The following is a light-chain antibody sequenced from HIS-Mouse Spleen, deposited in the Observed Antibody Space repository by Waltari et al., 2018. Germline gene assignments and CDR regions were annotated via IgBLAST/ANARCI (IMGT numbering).Light chain of an antibody. Sequence: QSVLTQPPSASGTPVQRVTISCSGSSSNIGSNYVYWYQQLPGTAPKLLIYRNNRGPSGVPDRFSGSKSGTSASLAISGLRSEDEADYYCAAWDDSLSGPVFGGGTKLTVL. J-gene: IGLJ3*02. CDR1: SSNIGSNY. CDR2: RNN. V-gene: IGLV1-47*01. CDR3: AAWDDSLSGPV.